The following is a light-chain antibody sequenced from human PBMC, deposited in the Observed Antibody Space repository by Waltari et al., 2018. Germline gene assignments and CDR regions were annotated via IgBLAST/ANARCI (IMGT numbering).Light chain of an antibody. CDR2: VGGTGRS. CDR1: RGHSTYI. V-gene: IGLV4-60*03. J-gene: IGLJ3*02. CDR3: ETWDINTPGV. Sequence: QPVLTQSSSASASLGSSVKLTCTLSRGHSTYIIAWHPQQPGKAPRFLIRVGGTGRSRRGSEVPDRFSGSSSGADRYLIISNLQSEDEADYFCETWDINTPGVFGGGTKLTVL.